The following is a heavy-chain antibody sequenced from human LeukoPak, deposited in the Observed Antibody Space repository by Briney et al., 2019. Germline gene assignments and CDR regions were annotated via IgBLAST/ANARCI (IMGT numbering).Heavy chain of an antibody. CDR2: ISSSSSYI. D-gene: IGHD3-9*01. V-gene: IGHV3-21*01. Sequence: SGGSLRLSCAASGFTFSSYSMNWVRQAPGKGLEWVSSISSSSSYIYYADSVKGRFTISRDNAKNSLYLQMNSLRAEDTAVYYCARAASERYFDWLLSCYGMDVWGQGTTVTVSS. CDR3: ARAASERYFDWLLSCYGMDV. CDR1: GFTFSSYS. J-gene: IGHJ6*02.